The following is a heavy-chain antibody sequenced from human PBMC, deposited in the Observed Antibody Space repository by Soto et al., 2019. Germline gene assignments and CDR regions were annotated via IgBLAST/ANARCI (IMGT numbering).Heavy chain of an antibody. V-gene: IGHV3-23*01. Sequence: GGSLRLSCAASGFTFSSYAMSWVRQAPGKGLEWVSAISGSGGSTYYADSVKGRFTITRDNSKNPLYLQMYSLTAEDPAVYYCAQKRRLPADDYSNYVAQIDSVHSLIYSDYWGQGTLVTVSS. D-gene: IGHD4-4*01. CDR2: ISGSGGST. CDR3: AQKRRLPADDYSNYVAQIDSVHSLIYSDY. CDR1: GFTFSSYA. J-gene: IGHJ4*02.